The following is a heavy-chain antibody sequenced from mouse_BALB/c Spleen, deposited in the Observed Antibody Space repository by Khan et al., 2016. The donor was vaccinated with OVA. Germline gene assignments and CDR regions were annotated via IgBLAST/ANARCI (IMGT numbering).Heavy chain of an antibody. CDR3: ARSVTTTTVVATDFDY. CDR1: GYSITSDYA. V-gene: IGHV3-2*02. J-gene: IGHJ2*01. D-gene: IGHD1-1*01. CDR2: IRYSGRT. Sequence: EVKLEESGPGLVKPSQSLSLTCTVTGYSITSDYAWNWIRQFPGNKLAWMGYIRYSGRTSYNQSLKSRNSITRDTSKNPFFLQLHSVTTEDTATYYCARSVTTTTVVATDFDYWGQGTTLTVSS.